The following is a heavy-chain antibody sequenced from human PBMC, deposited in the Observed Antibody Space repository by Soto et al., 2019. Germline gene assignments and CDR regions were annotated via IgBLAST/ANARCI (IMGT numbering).Heavy chain of an antibody. CDR3: AREGAGTVCFDP. CDR2: IYHSGST. Sequence: PSETLSLTCTVSGGSLSSGAYYWRWIRQHPGKGLEWIGYIYHSGSTYYNPSLKSRVTISVDRSKNQFSLKLSSVTAADTAVYYCAREGAGTVCFDPWGQGTLVTVSS. V-gene: IGHV4-30-2*01. CDR1: GGSLSSGAYY. J-gene: IGHJ5*02. D-gene: IGHD6-13*01.